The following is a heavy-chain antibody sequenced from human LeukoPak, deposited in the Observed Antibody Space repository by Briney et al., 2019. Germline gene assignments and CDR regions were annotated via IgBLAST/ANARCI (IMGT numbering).Heavy chain of an antibody. D-gene: IGHD3-9*01. Sequence: ASVKVSCKAAGYTFTSYYMHWVRQAPGQGLEWMGWISAYNGNTNYAQKLQGRVTMTTDTSMSTAYMELRSLRSDDTAVYYCARVAGGILTGYTMYYFDYWGQGTLVTASS. CDR1: GYTFTSYY. CDR3: ARVAGGILTGYTMYYFDY. V-gene: IGHV1-18*04. CDR2: ISAYNGNT. J-gene: IGHJ4*02.